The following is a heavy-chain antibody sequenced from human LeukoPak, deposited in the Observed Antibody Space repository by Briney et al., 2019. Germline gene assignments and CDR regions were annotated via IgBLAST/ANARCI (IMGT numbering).Heavy chain of an antibody. J-gene: IGHJ4*02. CDR3: AKDFIVATINRENYFDY. D-gene: IGHD5-12*01. CDR2: ISGSGGST. CDR1: GFTFSSYA. Sequence: GGSLRLSCAASGFTFSSYAMSWVRQAPGKGLEWVSAISGSGGSTYYADSVKGRFTISRDNSKNTLYLQMNSLRAEDTAVYYCAKDFIVATINRENYFDYWGQGTLVTVSS. V-gene: IGHV3-23*01.